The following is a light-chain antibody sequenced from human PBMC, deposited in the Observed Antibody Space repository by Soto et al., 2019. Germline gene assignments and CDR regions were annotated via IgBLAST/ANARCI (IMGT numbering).Light chain of an antibody. CDR2: AVF. J-gene: IGKJ5*01. CDR1: QDISNF. Sequence: DIQLTQSPSSLSASVGDRVTITCRASQDISNFLAWFQQKPGRAPKLLIYAVFTLQSGVPSRFSGSGSGTEFTLTISSLQSEDFAVYYCQQYNNWPITFGQGTRLEI. V-gene: IGKV1-9*01. CDR3: QQYNNWPIT.